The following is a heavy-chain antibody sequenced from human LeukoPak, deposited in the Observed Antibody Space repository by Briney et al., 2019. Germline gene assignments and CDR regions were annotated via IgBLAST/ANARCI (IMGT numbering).Heavy chain of an antibody. V-gene: IGHV3-20*04. Sequence: GGSLRLSCAASGFTFDDYGMGWVRQAPGKGLEWVSGINWNGGSTGYADSVKGRFTISRDNAKNSLYLQMNSLRAEDTALYYCARDPYYYGSGSYYTHTSFDYWGQGTLVTVSS. D-gene: IGHD3-10*01. CDR1: GFTFDDYG. CDR3: ARDPYYYGSGSYYTHTSFDY. CDR2: INWNGGST. J-gene: IGHJ4*02.